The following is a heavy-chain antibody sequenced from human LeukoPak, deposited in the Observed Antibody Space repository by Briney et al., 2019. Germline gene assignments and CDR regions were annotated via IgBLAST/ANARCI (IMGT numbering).Heavy chain of an antibody. D-gene: IGHD3-10*01. Sequence: NAGGSLRLSCAASGFTFSSYSMNWVRQAPGKGLEWVSSISSSSSYIYYADSMKGRFTISRDNAKNSLYLQMNSLRAEDTAVYYCARDSVTMVRGVYVYFDYWGQGTLVTVSS. CDR3: ARDSVTMVRGVYVYFDY. J-gene: IGHJ4*02. V-gene: IGHV3-21*01. CDR1: GFTFSSYS. CDR2: ISSSSSYI.